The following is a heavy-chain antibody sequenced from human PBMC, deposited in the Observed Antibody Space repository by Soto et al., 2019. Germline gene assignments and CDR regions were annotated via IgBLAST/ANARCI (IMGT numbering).Heavy chain of an antibody. D-gene: IGHD3-9*01. CDR2: IGPYNGNR. CDR3: ARDFGDLTGNVVKGDIDC. CDR1: GYAFLIYG. Sequence: QAQLVQSGAEVSKPGASVKVSCKASGYAFLIYGISWVRQAPGQGLEWMGWIGPYNGNRNSAEDFQGRLSLTTDTSTTTAYMELRGLRPDDTAVYFCARDFGDLTGNVVKGDIDCWGQGTLVTISP. V-gene: IGHV1-18*04. J-gene: IGHJ4*02.